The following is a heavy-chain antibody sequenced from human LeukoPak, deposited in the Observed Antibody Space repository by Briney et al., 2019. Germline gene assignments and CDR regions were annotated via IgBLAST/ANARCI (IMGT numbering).Heavy chain of an antibody. CDR2: IIPIFGTT. V-gene: IGHV1-69*13. J-gene: IGHJ4*02. CDR3: ARVFPTYYYDSSGAYFDY. D-gene: IGHD3-22*01. CDR1: GGTFSSYA. Sequence: ASVKVSCKASGGTFSSYAISWVRQAPGQGLEWMGGIIPIFGTTNYAQKLQGRVTITADESTNTAYMELSSLRSEDTAVYYCARVFPTYYYDSSGAYFDYWGQGTLVTVSS.